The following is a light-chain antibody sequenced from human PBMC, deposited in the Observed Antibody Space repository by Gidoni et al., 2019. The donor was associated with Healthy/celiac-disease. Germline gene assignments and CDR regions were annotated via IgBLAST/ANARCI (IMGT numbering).Light chain of an antibody. CDR3: QSYDSSLSGYV. Sequence: QSVLTQPPSVSGAPVQSVTISCTGSSSNIGAGYDVHWYQQLPGTAPKLLIYGNSNRPSGVPDRFSGSKSGTSASLAITGLQAEDEADYYCQSYDSSLSGYVFGTGTKVTVL. CDR2: GNS. CDR1: SSNIGAGYD. V-gene: IGLV1-40*01. J-gene: IGLJ1*01.